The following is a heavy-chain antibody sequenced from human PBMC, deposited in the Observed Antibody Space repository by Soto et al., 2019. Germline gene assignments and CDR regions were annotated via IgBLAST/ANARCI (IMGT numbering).Heavy chain of an antibody. J-gene: IGHJ5*02. CDR2: IIPIFGTA. CDR3: ARDGGGGNWFDP. D-gene: IGHD3-16*01. Sequence: VASVKVSCKASGGTFSSYAISWVRQAPGQGLEWMGGIIPIFGTANYAQKFQGRVTITADESTSTAYMELSSLRSEDTAVYYCARDGGGGNWFDPWGQGTLVTVSS. V-gene: IGHV1-69*13. CDR1: GGTFSSYA.